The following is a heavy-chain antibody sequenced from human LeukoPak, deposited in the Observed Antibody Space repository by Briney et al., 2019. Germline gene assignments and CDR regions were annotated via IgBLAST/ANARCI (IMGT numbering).Heavy chain of an antibody. CDR1: GFTFSSYW. J-gene: IGHJ5*02. D-gene: IGHD6-13*01. CDR2: INTDGSST. Sequence: PGGTLRLSCAASGFTFSSYWMHWVRQAPGKGLVWVSRINTDGSSTSYADSVKGRFTISRDNAKNMLYLQMNSLRAEDTAVYYCARESGIAAALDLWGQGTLVTVSS. CDR3: ARESGIAAALDL. V-gene: IGHV3-74*01.